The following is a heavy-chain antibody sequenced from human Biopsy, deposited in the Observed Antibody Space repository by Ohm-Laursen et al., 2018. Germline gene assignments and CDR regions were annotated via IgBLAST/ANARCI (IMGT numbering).Heavy chain of an antibody. D-gene: IGHD3-3*01. J-gene: IGHJ4*02. CDR2: IVPILGHL. V-gene: IGHV1-69*04. CDR1: GGPSSNYA. CDR3: AADADGYYTEFDY. Sequence: SSVKVSCKVSGGPSSNYAFSWVRQAPGQGLEWVGRIVPILGHLNYAQKFQGRVSITADKSTTYVYMELSRLTSGDTAVYYCAADADGYYTEFDYWGPGTLVTVSS.